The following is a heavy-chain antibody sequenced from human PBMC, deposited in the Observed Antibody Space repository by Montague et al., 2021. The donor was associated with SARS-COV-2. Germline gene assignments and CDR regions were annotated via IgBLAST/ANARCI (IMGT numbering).Heavy chain of an antibody. J-gene: IGHJ6*02. CDR2: ISWNSNKI. CDR1: GFTFDEYA. Sequence: SLRLSCAASGFTFDEYAMHWVRQAPGKGLEWVSGISWNSNKIGYAESVKGRFTASRDNAKNAVYLQMNSLRAGDTALYFCARPFYGGVGTNFFYYYAMDVWGQGTTVTVS. V-gene: IGHV3-9*01. CDR3: ARPFYGGVGTNFFYYYAMDV. D-gene: IGHD4-23*01.